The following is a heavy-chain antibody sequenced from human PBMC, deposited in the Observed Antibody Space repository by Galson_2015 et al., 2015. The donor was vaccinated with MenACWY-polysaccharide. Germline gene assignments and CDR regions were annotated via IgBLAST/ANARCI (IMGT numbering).Heavy chain of an antibody. CDR1: GYSFTSYA. CDR2: INAGNGRT. CDR3: ARDTPGYCTGGNCEDFDY. J-gene: IGHJ4*02. Sequence: SVQVSCKASGYSFTSYAIHWVRQAPGQRLEWMGWINAGNGRTKYSQNFQGRVTITRDTSANTTYMELSSLTSEDTAVYYCARDTPGYCTGGNCEDFDYWGQGTLVTVSS. V-gene: IGHV1-3*01. D-gene: IGHD2-15*01.